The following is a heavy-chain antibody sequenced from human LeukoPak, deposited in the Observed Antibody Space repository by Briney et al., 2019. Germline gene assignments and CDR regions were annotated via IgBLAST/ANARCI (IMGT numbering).Heavy chain of an antibody. CDR1: GFTFSSYA. Sequence: PGGSLRLSCAASGFTFSSYAMSWVRQAPGKGLEWVSAISGSGGSTYYADSVKGRFTISRDNSKNTLYLQMNSLRAEDTAVYYCAKAFSWFGELLSPTFDYWGQGTLVTVSS. D-gene: IGHD3-10*01. CDR2: ISGSGGST. V-gene: IGHV3-23*01. J-gene: IGHJ4*02. CDR3: AKAFSWFGELLSPTFDY.